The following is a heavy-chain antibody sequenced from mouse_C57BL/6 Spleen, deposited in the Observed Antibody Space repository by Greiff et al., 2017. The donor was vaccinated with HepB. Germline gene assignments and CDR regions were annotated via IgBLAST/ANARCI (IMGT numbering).Heavy chain of an antibody. V-gene: IGHV1-53*01. Sequence: QVQLQQPGTELVKPGASVKLSCKASGYTFTSYWMHWVKQRPGQGLEWIGNINPSNGGTNYNEKFKSKATLTVDKSSSTAYMQLSSLTSEDSAVYYYARTGTTVVYFDYWGQGTTLTVSS. CDR3: ARTGTTVVYFDY. D-gene: IGHD1-1*01. CDR1: GYTFTSYW. J-gene: IGHJ2*01. CDR2: INPSNGGT.